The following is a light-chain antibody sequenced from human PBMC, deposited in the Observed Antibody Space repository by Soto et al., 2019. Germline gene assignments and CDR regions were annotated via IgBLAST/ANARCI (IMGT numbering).Light chain of an antibody. V-gene: IGLV2-8*01. CDR1: SSDVGGYNY. Sequence: QSVLTQPPSASGSPGQSVTISCTGTSSDVGGYNYVSWYQQHPGKAPKLMIYEVSKRPSGVPDRFSGSKSGNTASLTVSGLQAEDEADYYCSSYAGSNIVVFGGGTKVTV. CDR2: EVS. CDR3: SSYAGSNIVV. J-gene: IGLJ2*01.